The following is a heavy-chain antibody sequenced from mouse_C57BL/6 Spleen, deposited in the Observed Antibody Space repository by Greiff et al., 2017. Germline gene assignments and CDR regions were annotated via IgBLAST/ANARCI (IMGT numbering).Heavy chain of an antibody. J-gene: IGHJ2*01. CDR3: AREATTVVGDY. V-gene: IGHV1-80*01. D-gene: IGHD1-1*01. CDR2: IYPGDGDT. CDR1: GYAFSSYW. Sequence: VQLQESGAELVKPGASVKISCKASGYAFSSYWMNWVKQRPGKGLEWIGQIYPGDGDTNYNGKFEGKATLTADKSSSTAYMQLSSLTSEDSAVYFCAREATTVVGDYWGQGTTLTVSS.